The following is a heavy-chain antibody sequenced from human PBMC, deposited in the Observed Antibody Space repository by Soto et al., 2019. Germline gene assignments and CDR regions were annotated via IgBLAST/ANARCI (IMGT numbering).Heavy chain of an antibody. V-gene: IGHV1-69*13. CDR2: IIPIFGTA. CDR1: GGTFSSYA. J-gene: IGHJ4*02. Sequence: SVKVSCKASGGTFSSYAISWVRQAPGQGLEWMGGIIPIFGTANYAQKFQGRVTITADESTSTAYMELSSLRSEDTAVYYCARMPSGYYDSSGYYQVYWGQGTLVTVSS. D-gene: IGHD3-22*01. CDR3: ARMPSGYYDSSGYYQVY.